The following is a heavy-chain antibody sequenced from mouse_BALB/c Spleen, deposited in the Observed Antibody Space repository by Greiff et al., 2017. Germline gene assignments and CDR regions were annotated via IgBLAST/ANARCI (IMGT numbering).Heavy chain of an antibody. Sequence: VQLQQSGAELARPGASVKMSCKASGYTFTSYWMHWVKQRPGQGLEWIGYINPSTGYTEYNQKFKDKATLTADKSSSTAYMQLSSLTSEDSAVYYCARRDSSGYVDYAMDYWGQGTSVTVSS. CDR3: ARRDSSGYVDYAMDY. D-gene: IGHD3-2*01. CDR1: GYTFTSYW. J-gene: IGHJ4*01. V-gene: IGHV1-4*01. CDR2: INPSTGYT.